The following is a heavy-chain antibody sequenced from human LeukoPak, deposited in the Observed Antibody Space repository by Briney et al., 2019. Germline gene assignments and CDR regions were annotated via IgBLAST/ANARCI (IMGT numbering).Heavy chain of an antibody. CDR3: ASKWVTYYYNSSAYHYPIDVFDI. CDR2: INANSGDT. Sequence: ASVKVSCKASGGTFSSYAISWVRQAPGQGLEWMGWINANSGDTNYAQKFQGRVTMTRDTSISTAYMELSRLRSDDTAVYYCASKWVTYYYNSSAYHYPIDVFDIWGQGTMVTVSS. V-gene: IGHV1-2*02. J-gene: IGHJ3*02. CDR1: GGTFSSYA. D-gene: IGHD3-22*01.